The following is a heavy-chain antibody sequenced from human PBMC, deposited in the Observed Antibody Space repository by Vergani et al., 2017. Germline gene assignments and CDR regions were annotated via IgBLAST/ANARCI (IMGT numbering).Heavy chain of an antibody. CDR3: ARQPYYHDTSGFFFDL. V-gene: IGHV4-38-2*01. D-gene: IGHD3-22*01. Sequence: QVQLQESGPRLVKPSETLSLTCGVSGYSINSGYYWAWIRQPPGKGLECIGTIHHSGSSYHNPSLKSRVTISAETSKNHFSLKLTSVTAADTAVYYCARQPYYHDTSGFFFDLWGRGTLVTVSS. CDR1: GYSINSGYY. CDR2: IHHSGSS. J-gene: IGHJ2*01.